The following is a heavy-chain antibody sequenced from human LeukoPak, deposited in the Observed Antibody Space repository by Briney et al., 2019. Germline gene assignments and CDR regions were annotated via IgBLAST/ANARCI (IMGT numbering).Heavy chain of an antibody. V-gene: IGHV4-34*01. D-gene: IGHD3-10*01. Sequence: SETLSLTCAVYGGSFSGYYWSWIRQPPGKGLEWIGEINHSGSTNYNPSLKSRVTISVDTSKNQFSLKLSSVTAADTAVYYCARGRGDYYGSRGFDYWGQGTLVTVSS. CDR3: ARGRGDYYGSRGFDY. CDR1: GGSFSGYY. J-gene: IGHJ4*02. CDR2: INHSGST.